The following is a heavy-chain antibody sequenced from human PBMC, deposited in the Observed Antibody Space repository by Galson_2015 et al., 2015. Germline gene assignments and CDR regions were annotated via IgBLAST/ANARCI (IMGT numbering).Heavy chain of an antibody. J-gene: IGHJ5*02. CDR3: AKDHCFDH. Sequence: SLRLSCAASGFTFSSYAMSWVRQAPGKGLEWVSTITGSGASKYYADSVKGRFTISRDNSKNTLYLQMNSLRAEDTAIYYCAKDHCFDHSGHGTLVPVSP. CDR2: ITGSGASK. CDR1: GFTFSSYA. V-gene: IGHV3-23*01.